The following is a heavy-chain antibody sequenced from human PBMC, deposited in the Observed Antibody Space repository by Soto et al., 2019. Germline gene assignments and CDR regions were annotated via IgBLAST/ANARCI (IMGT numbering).Heavy chain of an antibody. CDR3: ARGHYYYYGMDV. V-gene: IGHV3-48*03. CDR1: GVTFSSYE. J-gene: IGHJ6*02. Sequence: PGGSLRLSCAASGVTFSSYEMNWVRQAPGKGLEWVSYISSSGSTIYYADSVKGRFTISRDNAKNSLYLQMNSLRAEDTAVYYCARGHYYYYGMDVWGQGTTVTVSS. CDR2: ISSSGSTI.